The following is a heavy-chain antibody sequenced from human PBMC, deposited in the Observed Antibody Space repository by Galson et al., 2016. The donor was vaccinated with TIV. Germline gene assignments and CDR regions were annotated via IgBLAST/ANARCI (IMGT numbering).Heavy chain of an antibody. CDR1: RNTFTSYD. CDR2: MHPNSGNG. V-gene: IGHV1-8*01. CDR3: ATVHSGGGFFYFYYMDV. J-gene: IGHJ6*03. Sequence: SVKVSCKASRNTFTSYDINWVRRAPGQGLEWMGWMHPNSGNGGSAQKFRGRLTMTRNISISTVSMELSSLRSEDTAVYYCATVHSGGGFFYFYYMDVWGKGTTVTVSS. D-gene: IGHD3-3*01.